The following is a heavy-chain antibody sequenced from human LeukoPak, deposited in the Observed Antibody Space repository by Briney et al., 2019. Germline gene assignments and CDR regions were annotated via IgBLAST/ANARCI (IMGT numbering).Heavy chain of an antibody. V-gene: IGHV3-7*01. J-gene: IGHJ5*02. CDR2: IRQDGSDK. CDR1: GFTFSTYW. Sequence: PGGSLRLSCAASGFTFSTYWMSWVRQAPGKGLEWVANIRQDGSDKYYVDSVKGRFTISRDNAKNSLYLQMNSLRAEDTAVYYCAGDLIAAAGTLNWFDPWGQGTLVTVSS. D-gene: IGHD6-13*01. CDR3: AGDLIAAAGTLNWFDP.